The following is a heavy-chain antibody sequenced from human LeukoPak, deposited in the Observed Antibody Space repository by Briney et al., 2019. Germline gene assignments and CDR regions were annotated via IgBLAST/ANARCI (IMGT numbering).Heavy chain of an antibody. CDR2: IYHSGST. CDR3: ARVGCSSTSCYGGLDRDWFDP. CDR1: GVSISSSNW. D-gene: IGHD2-2*01. V-gene: IGHV4-4*02. Sequence: PSGTLSLTCAVSGVSISSSNWWSWVRQPPGKGPEWIGEIYHSGSTNYNPSLKSRVTISVDKSKNQFSLKLSSVTAADTAVYYCARVGCSSTSCYGGLDRDWFDPWGQGTLVTVSS. J-gene: IGHJ5*02.